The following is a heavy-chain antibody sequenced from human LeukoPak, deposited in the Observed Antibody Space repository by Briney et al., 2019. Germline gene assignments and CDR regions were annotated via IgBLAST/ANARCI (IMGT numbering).Heavy chain of an antibody. CDR2: IIPIFGTA. CDR1: GGTFSSYA. V-gene: IGHV1-69*06. J-gene: IGHJ4*02. D-gene: IGHD5-18*01. Sequence: SVKVSCKASGGTFSSYAISWVRQAPGQGLEWMGGIIPIFGTANYAQKFQGRVTITADKSTSTAYMELSSLRSEDTAVYYCARAVAGTAMVTPLGYWGQGTLVTVSS. CDR3: ARAVAGTAMVTPLGY.